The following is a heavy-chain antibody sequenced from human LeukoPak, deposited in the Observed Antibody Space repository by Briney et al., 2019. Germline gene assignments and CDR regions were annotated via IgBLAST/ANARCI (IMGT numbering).Heavy chain of an antibody. CDR3: ARGPMIVVVRFDY. V-gene: IGHV1-69*05. CDR2: IIPIFGTA. D-gene: IGHD3-22*01. Sequence: SVKVPCKASGGTFSSYAISWVRQAPGQGLEWMGRIIPIFGTANYAQKFQGRVTITTDESTSTAYMELSSLRSEDTAVYYCARGPMIVVVRFDYWGQGTLVTVSS. J-gene: IGHJ4*02. CDR1: GGTFSSYA.